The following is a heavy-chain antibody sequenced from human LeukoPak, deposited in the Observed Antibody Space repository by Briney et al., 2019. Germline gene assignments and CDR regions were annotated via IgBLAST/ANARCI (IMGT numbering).Heavy chain of an antibody. Sequence: GGSLRLSCVGSGFRFGSHTMSWVRQAPGKGLEWVAGISVPGEVTHYAESVKGRFSISRDKSKNTLFLQMSSLRSEDTAVYYCAKHYASWGQGTQVTVSA. J-gene: IGHJ4*02. CDR3: AKHYAS. CDR1: GFRFGSHT. D-gene: IGHD3-10*01. V-gene: IGHV3-23*01. CDR2: ISVPGEVT.